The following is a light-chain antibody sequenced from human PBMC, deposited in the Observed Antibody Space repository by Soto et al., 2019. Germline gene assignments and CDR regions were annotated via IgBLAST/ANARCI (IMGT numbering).Light chain of an antibody. J-gene: IGKJ1*01. CDR1: QRISKW. CDR3: QPYSTFPRT. Sequence: DIEMTQSPSTLSASVGDRVVITCRASQRISKWLAWYQQKPGKAPKFLIYDASTLESGVPSRFSGSGSGTEFTLTINSLQPEDFVTFYCQPYSTFPRTLGQGTKLDI. V-gene: IGKV1-5*01. CDR2: DAS.